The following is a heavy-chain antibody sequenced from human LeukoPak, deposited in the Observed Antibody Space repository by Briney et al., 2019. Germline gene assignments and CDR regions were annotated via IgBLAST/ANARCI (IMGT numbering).Heavy chain of an antibody. D-gene: IGHD5-12*01. CDR1: GFTFSSYA. V-gene: IGHV3-23*01. Sequence: GGSLRLSCAAPGFTFSSYAMSWVRQAPGKGLEWVSAISGSGGSTYYADSVKGRFTISRDNAKSSLYLQMNSLRAEDTAVYYCARIHFATTHCDYWGQGTLVTVSS. J-gene: IGHJ4*02. CDR2: ISGSGGST. CDR3: ARIHFATTHCDY.